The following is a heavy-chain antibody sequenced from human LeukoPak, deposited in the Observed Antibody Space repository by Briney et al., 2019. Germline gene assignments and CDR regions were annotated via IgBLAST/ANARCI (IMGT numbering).Heavy chain of an antibody. V-gene: IGHV3-30*02. CDR2: IRYDGSNK. CDR1: GFTFSSYG. D-gene: IGHD1-14*01. CDR3: AKDITWGKYQFDY. J-gene: IGHJ4*02. Sequence: PGGSLRLSCAASGFTFSSYGMHWVRQAPGKGLEWVAFIRYDGSNKYYADSVKGRFTISRDNSKNTLYLQMNSLRAEDTAVYYCAKDITWGKYQFDYWGQGTLVTVSS.